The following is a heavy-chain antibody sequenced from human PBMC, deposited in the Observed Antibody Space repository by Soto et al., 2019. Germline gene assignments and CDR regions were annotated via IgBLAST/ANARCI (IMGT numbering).Heavy chain of an antibody. D-gene: IGHD6-19*01. V-gene: IGHV3-11*01. CDR2: ISSSGTTT. Sequence: QVQVVESGGGLVNPGGSLRLTCVGSGVILSDHYVAWIRQAPGKGPECVSYISSSGTTTHYSDPVKGRFSVSRDRAKNSVYLEMKNLKVDDTAVYYCARDSGSGWFGLFDHWGQGALVTVSS. CDR3: ARDSGSGWFGLFDH. CDR1: GVILSDHY. J-gene: IGHJ4*02.